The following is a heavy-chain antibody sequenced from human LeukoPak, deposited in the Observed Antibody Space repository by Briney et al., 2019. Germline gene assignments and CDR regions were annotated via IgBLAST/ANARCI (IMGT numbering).Heavy chain of an antibody. CDR2: IRGNGGGP. CDR3: AKGSCGYSGYDCHYFDY. J-gene: IGHJ4*02. D-gene: IGHD5-12*01. CDR1: GFTFTDYA. Sequence: GGSLRLSCAASGFTFTDYAMTWVRQAPGKGLEWVSSIRGNGGGPFYADSVKGRFTISRDNSKNTLYLQMNSLRAEDTAVYYCAKGSCGYSGYDCHYFDYWGQGTLVTVSS. V-gene: IGHV3-23*01.